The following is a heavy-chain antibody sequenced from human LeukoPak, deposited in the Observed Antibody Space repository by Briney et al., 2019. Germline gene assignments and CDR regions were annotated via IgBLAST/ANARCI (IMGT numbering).Heavy chain of an antibody. CDR1: GGTFSSYA. CDR2: IIPIFGTA. J-gene: IGHJ4*02. Sequence: SVKVSCKASGGTFSSYASSWVRQAPGQGLEWMGGIIPIFGTANYAQKFQGRVTITTDESTSTAYMELSSLRSEDTAVYYCAREGSSFPFDYWGQGTLVTVSS. V-gene: IGHV1-69*05. CDR3: AREGSSFPFDY. D-gene: IGHD6-13*01.